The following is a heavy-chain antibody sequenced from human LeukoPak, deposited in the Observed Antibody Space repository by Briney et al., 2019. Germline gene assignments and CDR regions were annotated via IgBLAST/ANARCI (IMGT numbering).Heavy chain of an antibody. Sequence: GGSLRLSCAASGFTFSSYAMSRVRQAPGKGLEWVPVISGSGDNTYYADSVKGRLTISRDNSKNTLSLQMNSLRAEDTAVYYCAKDLNILAAETDDWGQGTLVAVSS. CDR1: GFTFSSYA. CDR2: ISGSGDNT. V-gene: IGHV3-23*01. CDR3: AKDLNILAAETDD. J-gene: IGHJ4*02. D-gene: IGHD6-13*01.